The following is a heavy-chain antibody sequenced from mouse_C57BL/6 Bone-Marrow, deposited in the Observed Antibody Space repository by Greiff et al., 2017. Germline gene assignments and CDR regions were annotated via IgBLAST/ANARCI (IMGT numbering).Heavy chain of an antibody. CDR3: ALSAWFAY. V-gene: IGHV5-6*01. Sequence: EVQLVESGGDLVKPGGSLKLSCAASGFTFSSYGMSWVRQTPDTRLEWVATISSGGSYTYYPDSVKGRFTISRDNAKNTLYLQMSSLKSEDTAMYYCALSAWFAYWGQGTLVTVSA. J-gene: IGHJ3*01. CDR2: ISSGGSYT. CDR1: GFTFSSYG.